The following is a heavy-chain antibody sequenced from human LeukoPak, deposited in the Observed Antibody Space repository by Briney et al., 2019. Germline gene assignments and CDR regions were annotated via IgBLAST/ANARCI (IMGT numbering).Heavy chain of an antibody. CDR2: TYYRGSS. D-gene: IGHD5-24*01. Sequence: SETLSLTCVVSGGSISGYYWTWIRQPPGKGLEWIGYTYYRGSSSFNPSLRSRVTISVDMSKNQVSLRLTSVTAADTAVYYCARERLVDLATIFDYWGQGALVTVSS. CDR1: GGSISGYY. V-gene: IGHV4-59*01. CDR3: ARERLVDLATIFDY. J-gene: IGHJ4*02.